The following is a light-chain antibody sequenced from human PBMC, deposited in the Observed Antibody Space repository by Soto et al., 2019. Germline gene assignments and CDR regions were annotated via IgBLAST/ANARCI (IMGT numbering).Light chain of an antibody. V-gene: IGKV3-20*01. CDR1: QSVSSN. CDR2: GTS. CDR3: QQYGSTPA. Sequence: IVMTQSPATLSVTQGERAALSCRASQSVSSNLAWYQQKPGQAPRLLIYGTSSRGIGIPDRFSGSGSGTDFTLTINRLEPEDFAVYYCQQYGSTPAFGQGTKVDIK. J-gene: IGKJ1*01.